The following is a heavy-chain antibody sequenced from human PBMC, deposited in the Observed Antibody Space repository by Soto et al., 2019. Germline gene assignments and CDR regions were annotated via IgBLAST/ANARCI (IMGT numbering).Heavy chain of an antibody. Sequence: QVHLVQSGAEVKKPGASVKVSCEGSGYDFTTYGITWVRQAPGQGLEWMAWISAHNGNTDYAQKLQGRVTVTRDTSTSPAYMELRSLRSDDTAMYYCARGRYGDYWGQGALVTVSS. V-gene: IGHV1-18*01. D-gene: IGHD1-1*01. CDR2: ISAHNGNT. CDR3: ARGRYGDY. CDR1: GYDFTTYG. J-gene: IGHJ4*02.